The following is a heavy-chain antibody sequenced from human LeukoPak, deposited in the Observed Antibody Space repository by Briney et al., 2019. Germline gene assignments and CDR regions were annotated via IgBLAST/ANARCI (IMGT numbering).Heavy chain of an antibody. D-gene: IGHD2-2*02. CDR1: GFTSRNAW. Sequence: GGSLRLSCAASGFTSRNAWMTWVRQAPGKGLEWVGRIFLKTDGVTADYAAPVQGRFTMSGEDSRNTLYLQMNSLKTEDTGLYFCTTYTSGAAGHWGQGTLVTVSS. CDR2: IFLKTDGVTA. V-gene: IGHV3-15*01. CDR3: TTYTSGAAGH. J-gene: IGHJ4*02.